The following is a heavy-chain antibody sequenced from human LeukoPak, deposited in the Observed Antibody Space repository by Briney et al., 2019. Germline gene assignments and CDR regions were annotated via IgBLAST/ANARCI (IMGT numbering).Heavy chain of an antibody. CDR3: ARGRGSGSYYYYYYYMDV. Sequence: SETLSLTRAVYGGSFSGYYWSWIREPPGKGLEWIGEINHSGSTNYNPSLKSRVTISVDTSKNQFSLKLSSVTAADTAVYYCARGRGSGSYYYYYYYMDVWGKGTTVTVSS. J-gene: IGHJ6*03. CDR1: GGSFSGYY. CDR2: INHSGST. V-gene: IGHV4-34*01. D-gene: IGHD3-10*01.